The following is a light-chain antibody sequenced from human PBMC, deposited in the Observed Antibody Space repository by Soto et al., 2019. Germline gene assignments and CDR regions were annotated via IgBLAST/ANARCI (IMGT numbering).Light chain of an antibody. CDR1: SGHNTYA. J-gene: IGLJ3*02. CDR2: LNSDGSH. CDR3: QTWGTGPWV. V-gene: IGLV4-69*01. Sequence: QAVVTQSPSASASLGASVKLTCTLSSGHNTYAIAWHQQQPEKGPRYLMKLNSDGSHSKGDGIPDRFSGSSSGAERYLTISSLQSEDEADYYCQTWGTGPWVFGGGTKLTV.